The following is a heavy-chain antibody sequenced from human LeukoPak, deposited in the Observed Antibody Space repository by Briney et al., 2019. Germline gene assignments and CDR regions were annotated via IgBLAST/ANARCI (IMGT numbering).Heavy chain of an antibody. D-gene: IGHD1-26*01. Sequence: PGGSLRLSCAASGFTFSSYWMSWVRQAPGKGLEWVSVIYSGGSTYYADSVKGRFTISRDNSKNTLYLQMNSLRAEDTAVYYCARLNSGSYRFHAFDIWGQGTMVTVSS. J-gene: IGHJ3*02. CDR3: ARLNSGSYRFHAFDI. V-gene: IGHV3-66*04. CDR1: GFTFSSYW. CDR2: IYSGGST.